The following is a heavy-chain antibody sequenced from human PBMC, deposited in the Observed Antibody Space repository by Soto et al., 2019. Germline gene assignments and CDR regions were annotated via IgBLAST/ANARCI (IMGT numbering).Heavy chain of an antibody. CDR1: GFTFDDYA. CDR2: ISWNSGSI. D-gene: IGHD2-15*01. Sequence: EVQLVEPGGGLVQPGRSLRLSCAASGFTFDDYAMHWVRQAPGKGLEWVSGISWNSGSIGYADSVKGRFTISRDNAKNSLYLQMNSLRAEDTALYYCATDWLRGGYYGMDVWGQGTTVTVSS. V-gene: IGHV3-9*01. J-gene: IGHJ6*02. CDR3: ATDWLRGGYYGMDV.